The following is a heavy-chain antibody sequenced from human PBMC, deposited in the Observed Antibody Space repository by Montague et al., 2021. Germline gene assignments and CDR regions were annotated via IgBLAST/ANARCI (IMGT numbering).Heavy chain of an antibody. Sequence: SLRLSCAASGFTFSNFGMHWVRQAPGKGLVWVSRIVGDGHYKNYADSVQGRFTISRDNAENTLYLQMDGLRVGDTAVYYCVRDGDGFNFDYWGHGTLVTVSS. CDR2: IVGDGHYK. CDR3: VRDGDGFNFDY. J-gene: IGHJ4*01. D-gene: IGHD5-24*01. V-gene: IGHV3-74*01. CDR1: GFTFSNFG.